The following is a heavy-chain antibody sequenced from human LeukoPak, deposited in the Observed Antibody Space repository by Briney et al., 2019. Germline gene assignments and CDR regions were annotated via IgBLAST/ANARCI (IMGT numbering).Heavy chain of an antibody. CDR1: GFTFSSYA. V-gene: IGHV3-23*01. Sequence: GGSLRLSCAASGFTFSSYAMSWVRQAPGEGLEWVSAISGSGDSTYYGDSVKGRFTISRDNSKNTLYLQMNSLRAEDTAVYYCAKTRPLDSSSWSHGDYWGQGTLVTVSS. D-gene: IGHD6-13*01. CDR3: AKTRPLDSSSWSHGDY. CDR2: ISGSGDST. J-gene: IGHJ4*02.